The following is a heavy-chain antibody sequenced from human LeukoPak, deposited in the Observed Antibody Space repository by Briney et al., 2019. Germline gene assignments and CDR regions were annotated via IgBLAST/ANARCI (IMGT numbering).Heavy chain of an antibody. CDR2: IYYSGST. J-gene: IGHJ6*02. V-gene: IGHV4-59*08. D-gene: IGHD6-13*01. Sequence: PSETLSLTCTVSGGSISSYYWSWIRQPPGKGLEWIGYIYYSGSTNYNPSLKSRVTISVDTSKNQFSLKLRSVTAADTAVYYCARLRSSSDAYYGMDVWGQGTTVTVSS. CDR3: ARLRSSSDAYYGMDV. CDR1: GGSISSYY.